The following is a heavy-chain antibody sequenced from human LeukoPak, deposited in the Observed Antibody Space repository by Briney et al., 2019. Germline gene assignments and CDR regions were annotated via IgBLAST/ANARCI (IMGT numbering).Heavy chain of an antibody. Sequence: SETLSLTCTVSGGCISPYYWSWIRQPPGKGLEWIGYIYYSGSTNSNPFLKSRVTISVDTSKNQCSLKLTSVTAADTAVYYCARRDGGAAFDIWGQGTMVTVSS. CDR3: ARRDGGAAFDI. CDR2: IYYSGST. D-gene: IGHD4-23*01. CDR1: GGCISPYY. J-gene: IGHJ3*02. V-gene: IGHV4-59*08.